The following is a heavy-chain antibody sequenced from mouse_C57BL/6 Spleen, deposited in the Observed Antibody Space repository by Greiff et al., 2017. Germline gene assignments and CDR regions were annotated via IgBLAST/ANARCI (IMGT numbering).Heavy chain of an antibody. J-gene: IGHJ2*01. Sequence: EVQLVESGGGLVQPGGSLSLSCAASGFTFTDYYMSWVRQPPGKALEWLGFIRNKANGYTTEYSASVKGRFTISRDNSQSILYLQMNALRAEDSATYYCARYLYYYGSFDYWGQGTTLTVSS. CDR2: IRNKANGYTT. V-gene: IGHV7-3*01. CDR3: ARYLYYYGSFDY. D-gene: IGHD1-1*01. CDR1: GFTFTDYY.